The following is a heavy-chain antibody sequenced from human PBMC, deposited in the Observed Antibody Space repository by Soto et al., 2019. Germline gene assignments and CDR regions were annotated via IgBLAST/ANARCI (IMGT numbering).Heavy chain of an antibody. CDR2: INAGNGNT. D-gene: IGHD6-13*01. J-gene: IGHJ4*02. CDR1: GYTFTSYA. CDR3: ARDPGQQLGYGY. V-gene: IGHV1-3*01. Sequence: QVQLVQSGAEVKKPGASVKVSCKASGYTFTSYAMHWVRHAPGQRLEWMGWINAGNGNTKYSQKFQGRVTITRDTSASTAYMELSSLRSEDTAVYYCARDPGQQLGYGYWGQGTLVTVSS.